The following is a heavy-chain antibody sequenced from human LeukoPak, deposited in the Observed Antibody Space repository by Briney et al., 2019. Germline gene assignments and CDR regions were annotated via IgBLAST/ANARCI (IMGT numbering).Heavy chain of an antibody. CDR1: GFTFSTYW. CDR3: ARDSSGYQ. J-gene: IGHJ4*02. V-gene: IGHV3-7*01. CDR2: IKEDGSEK. D-gene: IGHD3-22*01. Sequence: GGSLRLPCAASGFTFSTYWMSWVRQAPGKGLEWVVNIKEDGSEKYYGDSVKGRFTISRDNAKNSLYLEMNSLRVEDTAMYYCARDSSGYQWGQGTLVTVSS.